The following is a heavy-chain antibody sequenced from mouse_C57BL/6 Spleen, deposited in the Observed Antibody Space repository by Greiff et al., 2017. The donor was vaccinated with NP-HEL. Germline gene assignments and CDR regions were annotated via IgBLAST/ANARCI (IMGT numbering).Heavy chain of an antibody. Sequence: VQLQQSGPELVKPGASVKISCKASGYAFSSSWMNWVKQRPGKGLEWIGRIYPGDGDTNYNGKFKGKATLTADKSSSTAYMQLSSLTSEDSAVYFCAREGEYGYDVAWFAYWGQGTLVTVSA. D-gene: IGHD2-2*01. V-gene: IGHV1-82*01. CDR2: IYPGDGDT. CDR3: AREGEYGYDVAWFAY. CDR1: GYAFSSSW. J-gene: IGHJ3*01.